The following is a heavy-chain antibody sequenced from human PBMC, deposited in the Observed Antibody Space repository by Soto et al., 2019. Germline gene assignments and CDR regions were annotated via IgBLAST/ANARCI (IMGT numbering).Heavy chain of an antibody. J-gene: IGHJ4*02. CDR2: ISAYNGNT. Sequence: QVQLVQSGAEVKKPGASVKVSCKASGYTFASYAISWMRQAPGQGLEWMGWISAYNGNTNYAQKLQGRVTMTTDTSTRTAYMELRSRRSDDTAVYYCAGDPPPPDYWGQGTLVTVSS. CDR3: AGDPPPPDY. CDR1: GYTFASYA. V-gene: IGHV1-18*01.